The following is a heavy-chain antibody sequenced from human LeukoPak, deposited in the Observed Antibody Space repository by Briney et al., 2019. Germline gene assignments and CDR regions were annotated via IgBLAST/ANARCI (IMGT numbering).Heavy chain of an antibody. CDR3: ARDIIQLWYFDY. J-gene: IGHJ4*02. Sequence: SETLSLTCTVSGGSISSSSYYWGWIRQPPGKGLEWIGSIYYSGSTYYNPSLKSRVTISVDTSKNQFSLKLSSVTAADTAVYYCARDIIQLWYFDYWGQGILVTVSS. D-gene: IGHD5-18*01. CDR2: IYYSGST. CDR1: GGSISSSSYY. V-gene: IGHV4-39*07.